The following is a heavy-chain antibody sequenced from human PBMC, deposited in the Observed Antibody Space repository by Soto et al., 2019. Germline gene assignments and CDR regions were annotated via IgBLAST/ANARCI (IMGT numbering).Heavy chain of an antibody. D-gene: IGHD4-17*01. V-gene: IGHV4-59*08. CDR3: ARAEDTVTAYKFDY. Sequence: QVQLQESGPGLVKPSETLSLTCTVSGGSISRYYWSWIRQPPGKGLEWIGYIYYSGSTNSNPSLKSRVPISVDTSKNQFSLKLSSVTAADPAVYYCARAEDTVTAYKFDYWGQGPLVTVSS. J-gene: IGHJ4*02. CDR1: GGSISRYY. CDR2: IYYSGST.